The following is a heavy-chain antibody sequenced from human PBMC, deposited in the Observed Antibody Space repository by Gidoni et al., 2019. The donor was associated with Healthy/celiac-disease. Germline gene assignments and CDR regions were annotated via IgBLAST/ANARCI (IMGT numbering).Heavy chain of an antibody. CDR2: IVVGSGNT. J-gene: IGHJ6*02. CDR1: GFTFTSPA. D-gene: IGHD6-19*01. CDR3: AADPLQWLGSYYGMDV. Sequence: QLQLVQSGPEVRKPGTAVKVSCKASGFTFTSPAMQWVRQARGQRLEWIGWIVVGSGNTNYAQKFQERVTITRDMSTSTAYMELSSLRSEDTAVYYCAADPLQWLGSYYGMDVWGQGTTVTVSS. V-gene: IGHV1-58*02.